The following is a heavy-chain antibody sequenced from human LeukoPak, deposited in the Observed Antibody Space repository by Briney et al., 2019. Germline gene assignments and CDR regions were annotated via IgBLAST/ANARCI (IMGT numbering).Heavy chain of an antibody. CDR2: IVVGSGKT. Sequence: SVKVSCKASGFTFSSSVVQWVRQARGQRLEWIGWIVVGSGKTDYAQKFQERVTITRDMSTGTAYMDLSSLRSEDTAVYYCARDTCYTSGCEGTFDYWGQGTLVTVSS. CDR3: ARDTCYTSGCEGTFDY. V-gene: IGHV1-58*01. D-gene: IGHD2-2*02. CDR1: GFTFSSSV. J-gene: IGHJ4*02.